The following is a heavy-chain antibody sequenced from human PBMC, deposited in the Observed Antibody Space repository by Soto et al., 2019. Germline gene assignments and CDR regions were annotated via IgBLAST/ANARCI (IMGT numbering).Heavy chain of an antibody. D-gene: IGHD3-3*01. CDR3: ARQDDFSYYFDN. CDR1: GFTFSNYW. V-gene: IGHV3-74*01. J-gene: IGHJ4*02. CDR2: INSDGSNT. Sequence: EVQLVESGGGLLQPGGSLRLSCAASGFTFSNYWMHWVRQVPGKGLVWVSLINSDGSNTRYADSAKGRFTISRDNAKNTLYLQMNSLRDEDTAVYYCARQDDFSYYFDNWGQGTLVTVSS.